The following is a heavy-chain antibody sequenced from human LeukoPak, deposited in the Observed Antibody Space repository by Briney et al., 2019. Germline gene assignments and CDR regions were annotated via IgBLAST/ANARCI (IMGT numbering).Heavy chain of an antibody. V-gene: IGHV3-30*14. CDR2: ISYDGSNK. CDR1: GFTFSSYA. D-gene: IGHD3/OR15-3a*01. CDR3: ARADGTGGPYDY. J-gene: IGHJ4*02. Sequence: GGSLRLSCAASGFTFSSYAMHWVRQAPGKGLEWVAVISYDGSNKYYADSVKGRFTISRDNSKNTLFLQMNRLRAEDTAVYYCARADGTGGPYDYWGQGTLVTVSS.